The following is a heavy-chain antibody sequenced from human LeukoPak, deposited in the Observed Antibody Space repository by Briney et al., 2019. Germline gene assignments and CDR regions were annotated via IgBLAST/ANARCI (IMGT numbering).Heavy chain of an antibody. D-gene: IGHD6-13*01. CDR1: SGYW. Sequence: GGSLRLSCAAFSGYWMTWVRQAPGKGLEWVANIKQDGSEKYYVDSVKGRFTISRDNAKNSLYLQLNSLRAEDTAVYYCARGGITAAADYWGQGTLVTVSS. J-gene: IGHJ4*02. V-gene: IGHV3-7*01. CDR2: IKQDGSEK. CDR3: ARGGITAAADY.